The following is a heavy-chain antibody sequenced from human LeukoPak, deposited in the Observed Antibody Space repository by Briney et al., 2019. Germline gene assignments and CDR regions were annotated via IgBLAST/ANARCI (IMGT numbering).Heavy chain of an antibody. J-gene: IGHJ4*02. CDR1: GFTFNTYG. CDR3: AKAAYCTSTSCHFSGYAQRPLDS. Sequence: GGSLRLSCVASGFTFNTYGIHWVRQAPGKGLEWVGGISVDGNNKDYSDSVKGRFTISRDNSKNTLYLQMNSLRAEDTAVYYCAKAAYCTSTSCHFSGYAQRPLDSWGQGTLVTVSS. D-gene: IGHD2-2*01. CDR2: ISVDGNNK. V-gene: IGHV3-30*18.